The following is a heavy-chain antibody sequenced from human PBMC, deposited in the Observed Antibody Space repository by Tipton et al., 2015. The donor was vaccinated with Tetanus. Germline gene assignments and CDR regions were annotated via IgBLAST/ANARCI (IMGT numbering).Heavy chain of an antibody. Sequence: LRLSCTVSGDSVSSSRYYWGWVRQPPGKGLEGIGRVYFIGGTYHSPSLKSRVTMSVDTSKNQFSLRLDSVTATDTAIYYCARQIWGYWCVPWAQLPLVCVSS. CDR3: ARQIWGYWCVP. V-gene: IGHV4-39*01. J-gene: IGHJ5*02. CDR2: VYFIGGT. CDR1: GDSVSSSRYY. D-gene: IGHD7-27*01.